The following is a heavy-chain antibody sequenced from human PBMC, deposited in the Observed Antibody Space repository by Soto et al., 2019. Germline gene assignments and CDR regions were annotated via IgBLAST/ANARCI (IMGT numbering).Heavy chain of an antibody. CDR2: IYYSGST. V-gene: IGHV4-59*01. J-gene: IGHJ4*02. Sequence: SDTLSLTCTVSGGSISIYYWSWIRQPPGKGLEWIGYIYYSGSTNYNPSLKSRVTISVDTSKNQFSLKLSSVTAADTAVYYCASTAHSSGWYSGGFDYWGQGTLVTVS. CDR3: ASTAHSSGWYSGGFDY. D-gene: IGHD6-19*01. CDR1: GGSISIYY.